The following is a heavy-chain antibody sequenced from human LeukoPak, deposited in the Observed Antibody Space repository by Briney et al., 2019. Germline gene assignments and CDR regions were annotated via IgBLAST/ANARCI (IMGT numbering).Heavy chain of an antibody. CDR1: GYTFTGYY. D-gene: IGHD6-19*01. CDR3: ARLRDQSLAVAAY. J-gene: IGHJ4*02. V-gene: IGHV1-2*02. CDR2: INPNSGGT. Sequence: GASVKVSCKASGYTFTGYYMHWVRQAPGQGLEWMGWINPNSGGTNYAQKFQGKVTMTRDTSISTAYMELSRLRSDDTAVYYCARLRDQSLAVAAYWGQGTLVTVSS.